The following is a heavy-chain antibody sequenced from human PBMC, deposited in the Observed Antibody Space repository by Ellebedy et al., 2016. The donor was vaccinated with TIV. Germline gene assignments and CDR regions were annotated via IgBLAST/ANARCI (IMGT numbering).Heavy chain of an antibody. CDR1: GGSFSGYY. V-gene: IGHV4-34*01. D-gene: IGHD2-15*01. CDR2: INHSGST. J-gene: IGHJ4*02. Sequence: MPSETLSLTCAVYGGSFSGYYWSWIRQPPGKGLEWIGEINHSGSTNYNPSLKSRVTISVDTSKNQFSLKLSSVTAADTAVYYCARAFRSAHFDYWGQGTLVTVSS. CDR3: ARAFRSAHFDY.